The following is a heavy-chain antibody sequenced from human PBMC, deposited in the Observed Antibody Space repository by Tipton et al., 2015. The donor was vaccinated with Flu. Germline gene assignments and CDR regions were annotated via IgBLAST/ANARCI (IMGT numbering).Heavy chain of an antibody. CDR3: ARDRAQLEQRPPAFYGVDV. Sequence: TLSLTCAVSGFSITSGYYWGWIRQSPGKGLEWIGSIYQTGTTYYNPSLKSRVTISVDTSKNQLSLKLSSVNAADTAVYYCARDRAQLEQRPPAFYGVDVWGQGTKVIVSS. CDR1: GFSITSGYY. D-gene: IGHD1/OR15-1a*01. CDR2: IYQTGTT. V-gene: IGHV4-38-2*02. J-gene: IGHJ6*02.